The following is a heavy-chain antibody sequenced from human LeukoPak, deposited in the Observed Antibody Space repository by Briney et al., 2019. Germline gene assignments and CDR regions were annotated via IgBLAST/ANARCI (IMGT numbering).Heavy chain of an antibody. J-gene: IGHJ3*02. CDR1: GFTVSSNY. CDR2: IYSGGST. D-gene: IGHD2-21*01. V-gene: IGHV3-66*02. Sequence: PGGSLRLSCAASGFTVSSNYMSWVRQAPGKGLEWVSIIYSGGSTYYTDSVKDRFAISRDNSKNTLYLHVNSLRAEDTAVYYCARVMRDLREGYDIWGQGTMVTISS. CDR3: ARVMRDLREGYDI.